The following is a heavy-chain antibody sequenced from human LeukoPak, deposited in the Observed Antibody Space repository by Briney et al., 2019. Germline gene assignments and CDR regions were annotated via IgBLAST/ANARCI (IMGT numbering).Heavy chain of an antibody. CDR1: GGSISSYY. D-gene: IGHD3-3*01. Sequence: PSETLSLTCTVSGGSISSYYWSWIRQPPGKGLEWIGYIYYSGSTNYNPSLKSRVTISVDTSKNQFSLKLSSVTAADTAVYYCARGYYDFWSGYVYYYYYGMDVWGQGTTVTVSS. CDR3: ARGYYDFWSGYVYYYYYGMDV. V-gene: IGHV4-59*01. J-gene: IGHJ6*02. CDR2: IYYSGST.